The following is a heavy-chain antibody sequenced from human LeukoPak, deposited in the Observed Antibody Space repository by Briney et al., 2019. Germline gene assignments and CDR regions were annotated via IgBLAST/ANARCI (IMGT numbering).Heavy chain of an antibody. V-gene: IGHV4-34*01. CDR3: ARDPTKYWSSTRCYRGFDY. J-gene: IGHJ4*02. D-gene: IGHD2-2*02. CDR2: INHSGST. CDR1: GGSFSGYY. Sequence: SETLSLTCAVYGGSFSGYYWSWIRQPPGKGLECIGEINHSGSTNYNPSLKSRVPISIDTSKNQFSLKLSSVTAADTAVYYCARDPTKYWSSTRCYRGFDYWGQGTMVTVSS.